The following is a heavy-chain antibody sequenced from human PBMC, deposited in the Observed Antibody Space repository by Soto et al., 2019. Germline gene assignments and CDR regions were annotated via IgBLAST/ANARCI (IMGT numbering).Heavy chain of an antibody. CDR2: ISSSSSYI. V-gene: IGHV3-21*01. J-gene: IGHJ3*01. D-gene: IGHD2-2*01. CDR1: GFTFSKYG. Sequence: PGGSLRLSCAASGFTFSKYGMNWVRQAPGKGLEWVSFISSSSSYIYYAGSVSGRFTISRDNAKKSLYLQMNSLRAEDTAIYYCAINGRSYEALKSPAADDALDFWGQGTMVTVSS. CDR3: AINGRSYEALKSPAADDALDF.